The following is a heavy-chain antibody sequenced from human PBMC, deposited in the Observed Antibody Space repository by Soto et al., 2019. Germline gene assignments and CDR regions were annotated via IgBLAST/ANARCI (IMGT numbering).Heavy chain of an antibody. D-gene: IGHD6-19*01. CDR3: ARDRGIYSSGWYYFDY. CDR2: IWYDGSNK. J-gene: IGHJ4*02. CDR1: GFTFSSYG. Sequence: VGSLRLSCAASGFTFSSYGMHWVRQAPGKGLEWVAVIWYDGSNKYYADSVKGRFTISRDNSKNTLYLQMNSLRAEDTAVYYCARDRGIYSSGWYYFDYWGQGTLVTVS. V-gene: IGHV3-33*01.